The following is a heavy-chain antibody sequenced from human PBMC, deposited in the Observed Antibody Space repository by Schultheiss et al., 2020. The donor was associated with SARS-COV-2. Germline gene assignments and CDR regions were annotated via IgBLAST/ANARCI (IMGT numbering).Heavy chain of an antibody. CDR3: ARSDRRGAAAGRFDY. Sequence: LSLTCTVSGGSVSSGSYYWSWIRQPPGKALEWIGYIYYSGSTYYNPSLKSRVTISVDTSKNQFSLKLSSVTAADTAVYYCARSDRRGAAAGRFDYWGQGTLVTVSS. CDR1: GGSVSSGSYY. CDR2: IYYSGST. V-gene: IGHV4-61*01. D-gene: IGHD6-13*01. J-gene: IGHJ4*02.